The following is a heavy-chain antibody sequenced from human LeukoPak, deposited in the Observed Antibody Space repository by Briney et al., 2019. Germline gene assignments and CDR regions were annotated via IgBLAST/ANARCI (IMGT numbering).Heavy chain of an antibody. D-gene: IGHD2-21*02. Sequence: GASVKVSCTVSGYTPTKLSMYWSRQPPGQGLEWMGGFDPKDGETTYAQKFQGRVTMTEDTSTETDYMELSSLRSEDTAVKNCATHADCGGDCRELDVFDSGGQGTMVTVSS. CDR2: FDPKDGET. CDR3: ATHADCGGDCRELDVFDS. CDR1: GYTPTKLS. J-gene: IGHJ3*02. V-gene: IGHV1-24*01.